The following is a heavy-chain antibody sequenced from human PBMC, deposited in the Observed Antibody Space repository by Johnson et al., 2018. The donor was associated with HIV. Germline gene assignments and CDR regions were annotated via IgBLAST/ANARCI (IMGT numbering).Heavy chain of an antibody. D-gene: IGHD3-3*01. J-gene: IGHJ3*02. CDR1: GFTFSDFY. V-gene: IGHV3-11*04. Sequence: QVLLVESGGGLVKPGGSLRLSCAASGFTFSDFYMSWIRQAPGKGLEWVSYISSSGSTIYYADSVKGRFTISRDNARNSLFLQMNSLRAEDTAVYYCALVSYFWSAYQNDAFDIWGQGTMVTVSS. CDR3: ALVSYFWSAYQNDAFDI. CDR2: ISSSGSTI.